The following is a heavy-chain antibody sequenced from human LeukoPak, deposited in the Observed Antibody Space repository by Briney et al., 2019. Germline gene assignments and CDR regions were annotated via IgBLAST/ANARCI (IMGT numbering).Heavy chain of an antibody. D-gene: IGHD2-2*01. V-gene: IGHV4-4*07. CDR2: IYTSGST. CDR1: GGSISSYY. J-gene: IGHJ3*02. CDR3: ASLPAAQYTHAFDI. Sequence: KPSETLSLTCTVSGGSISSYYWSWIRQPAGKGLEWIGRIYTSGSTNYNPSLKSRVTMSVDTSKNQFSLKLSSVTAADTAVYCCASLPAAQYTHAFDIWGQGTMVTVSS.